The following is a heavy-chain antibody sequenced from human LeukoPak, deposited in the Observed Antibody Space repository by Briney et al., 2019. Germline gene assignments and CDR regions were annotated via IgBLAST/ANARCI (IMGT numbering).Heavy chain of an antibody. Sequence: GGSLRLSCAASGFSFSNYGMHWVRQAPGKGLEWVAFIRFDGSDRYYPDSVKGRFTIYRDISRNTLYLQMNSLRADDTAVYYCAEAGAMILQHYFDYWGQGTLVTVSS. CDR1: GFSFSNYG. J-gene: IGHJ4*02. V-gene: IGHV3-30*02. CDR2: IRFDGSDR. CDR3: AEAGAMILQHYFDY. D-gene: IGHD3-22*01.